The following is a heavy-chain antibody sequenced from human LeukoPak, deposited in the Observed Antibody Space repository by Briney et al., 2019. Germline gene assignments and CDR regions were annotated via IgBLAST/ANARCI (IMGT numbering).Heavy chain of an antibody. CDR1: GYTFTSYG. Sequence: ASVKVSCKASGYTFTSYGISWVRQAPGQGLEWMGWISAYNGNTNYAQKLQGRVTMTTDTSTSTAYMELSSLRSEDTAVYYCASTSKLWAEWPDWGQGTLVTVSS. V-gene: IGHV1-18*01. J-gene: IGHJ4*02. CDR2: ISAYNGNT. D-gene: IGHD3-3*01. CDR3: ASTSKLWAEWPD.